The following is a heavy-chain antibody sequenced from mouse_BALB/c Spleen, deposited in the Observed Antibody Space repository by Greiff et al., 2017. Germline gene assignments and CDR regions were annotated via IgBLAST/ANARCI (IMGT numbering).Heavy chain of an antibody. D-gene: IGHD2-1*01. CDR3: ARGLGGNPFDY. CDR1: GFTFSSYA. CDR2: ISSGGSYT. V-gene: IGHV5-9-3*01. J-gene: IGHJ2*01. Sequence: EVQLVESGGGLVKPGGSLKLSCAASGFTFSSYAMSWVRQTPEKRLEWVATISSGGSYTYYPDSVKGRFTISRDNARNILYLQMSSLRSEDTAMYYCARGLGGNPFDYWGQGTTLTVSS.